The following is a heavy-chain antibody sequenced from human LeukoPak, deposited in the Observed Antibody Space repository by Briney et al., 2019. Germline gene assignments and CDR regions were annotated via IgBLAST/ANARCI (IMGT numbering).Heavy chain of an antibody. D-gene: IGHD2-2*01. J-gene: IGHJ3*02. CDR1: GDSVSSNSAA. V-gene: IGHV6-1*01. CDR2: TYYRSKWYN. CDR3: AREHIVVVPAAPRSGAFDI. Sequence: SQTPSLTCAISGDSVSSNSAAWNWIRQSPSRGLEWLGRTYYRSKWYNDYAVSVKSRITINPDTSKNQFSLQLNSVTPEDTAVYYCAREHIVVVPAAPRSGAFDIWGQGTMVTVSS.